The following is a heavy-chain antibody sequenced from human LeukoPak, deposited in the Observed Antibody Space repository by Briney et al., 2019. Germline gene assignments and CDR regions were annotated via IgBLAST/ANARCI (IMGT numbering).Heavy chain of an antibody. CDR2: IIPIFGTA. V-gene: IGHV1-69*05. J-gene: IGHJ3*02. D-gene: IGHD6-6*01. CDR3: ACELVSDAFDI. Sequence: SVKVSCKASDYTFTSYGISWVRQAPGQGLEWMGGIIPIFGTANYAQKFQGRVTITTDESTSTAYMELSSLRSEDTAVYYCACELVSDAFDIWGQGTMVTVSS. CDR1: DYTFTSYG.